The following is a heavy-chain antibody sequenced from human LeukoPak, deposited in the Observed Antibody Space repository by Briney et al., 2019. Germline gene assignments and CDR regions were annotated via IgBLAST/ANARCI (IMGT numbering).Heavy chain of an antibody. CDR2: ISGSGGST. CDR3: ANENYYDSSGINFDY. D-gene: IGHD3-22*01. V-gene: IGHV3-23*01. Sequence: GGSLRLSCTASGFTFGDYAMSWVRQAPGKGLEWVSAISGSGGSTYYADSVKGRFTISRDNSKNTLYLQMNSLRAEDTAVYYRANENYYDSSGINFDYWGQGTLVTVSS. CDR1: GFTFGDYA. J-gene: IGHJ4*02.